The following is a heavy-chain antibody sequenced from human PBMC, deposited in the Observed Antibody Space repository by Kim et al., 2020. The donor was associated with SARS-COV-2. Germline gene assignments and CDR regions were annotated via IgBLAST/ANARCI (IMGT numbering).Heavy chain of an antibody. CDR3: ARDDSSLYYIWFDP. CDR2: IYYSGTT. D-gene: IGHD3-22*01. J-gene: IGHJ5*02. V-gene: IGHV4-59*01. Sequence: SETLSLTCTVSGGSIGSYYWSWIRQPPGKGLEWIGYIYYSGTTDYNPSFKSRVTMSVDTSKNQFSLQLSSVTAADTAIYYCARDDSSLYYIWFDPWGQGT. CDR1: GGSIGSYY.